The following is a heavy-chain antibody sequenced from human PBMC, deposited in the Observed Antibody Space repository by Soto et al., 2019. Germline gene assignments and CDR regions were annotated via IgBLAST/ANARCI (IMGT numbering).Heavy chain of an antibody. CDR3: ARGMSYYDSSGYSYWFDP. CDR2: IYYSGST. Sequence: PSETLSLTCTVSGGSISSGDYYWSWIRQPPGKGLEWIGYIYYSGSTYYNPSLKSRVTISVDTSKNQFSLKLSSVTAADTAVYYCARGMSYYDSSGYSYWFDPWGQGTLVTVSS. CDR1: GGSISSGDYY. D-gene: IGHD3-22*01. V-gene: IGHV4-30-4*01. J-gene: IGHJ5*02.